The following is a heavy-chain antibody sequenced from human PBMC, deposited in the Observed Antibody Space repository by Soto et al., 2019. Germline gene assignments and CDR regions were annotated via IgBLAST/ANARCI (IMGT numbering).Heavy chain of an antibody. D-gene: IGHD2-15*01. Sequence: ASETLSLTCAVSGGSISSGGYSWSWIRQPPGKGLEWIGYIYHSGSTYYNPSLKSRVTISVDRSKNQFSLKLSSVTAADTAVYYCARDIGSQGYFDYWGQGTLVTVSS. V-gene: IGHV4-30-2*01. CDR3: ARDIGSQGYFDY. J-gene: IGHJ4*02. CDR1: GGSISSGGYS. CDR2: IYHSGST.